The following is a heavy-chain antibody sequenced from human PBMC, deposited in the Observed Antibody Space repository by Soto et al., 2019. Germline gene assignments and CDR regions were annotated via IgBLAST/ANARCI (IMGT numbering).Heavy chain of an antibody. V-gene: IGHV3-30-3*01. CDR1: GFTFINYA. Sequence: GGSLRLSCAASGFTFINYAMHWVRQAPGKGLEWVAVISYDGSNKYYADSVKGRFTISRDNSKNTMYLQMDSLSAEDTAVYHCARDQVKGTMTILWGQGTLVTVS. D-gene: IGHD4-17*01. CDR2: ISYDGSNK. CDR3: ARDQVKGTMTIL. J-gene: IGHJ4*02.